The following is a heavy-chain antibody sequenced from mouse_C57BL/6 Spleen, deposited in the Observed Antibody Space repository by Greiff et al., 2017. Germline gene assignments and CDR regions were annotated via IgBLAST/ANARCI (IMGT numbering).Heavy chain of an antibody. CDR3: ARRDGYYGWFAY. V-gene: IGHV1-18*01. CDR1: GYTFTDYN. D-gene: IGHD2-3*01. CDR2: INPNNGGT. J-gene: IGHJ3*01. Sequence: EVQLQQSGPELVKPGASVKILCKASGYTFTDYNMDWVKQSHGKSLEWIGDINPNNGGTIYNQKFKGKATLTVDKSSSTAYMELRSLTSEDTAVYYCARRDGYYGWFAYWGQGTLVTVSA.